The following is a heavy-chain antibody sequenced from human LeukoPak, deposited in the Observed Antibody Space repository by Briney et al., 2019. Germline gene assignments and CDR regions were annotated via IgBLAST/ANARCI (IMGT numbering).Heavy chain of an antibody. Sequence: RASVKVSCKASGGTFSSYAISWVRQAPGQGLEWMGGIIPIFGTANYAQKFQGRVTITADESTSTAYMELSSLRSEDTAVYYCARTPLPDYYYMGVWGKGTTVTISS. CDR3: ARTPLPDYYYMGV. CDR2: IIPIFGTA. CDR1: GGTFSSYA. V-gene: IGHV1-69*01. D-gene: IGHD2-15*01. J-gene: IGHJ6*03.